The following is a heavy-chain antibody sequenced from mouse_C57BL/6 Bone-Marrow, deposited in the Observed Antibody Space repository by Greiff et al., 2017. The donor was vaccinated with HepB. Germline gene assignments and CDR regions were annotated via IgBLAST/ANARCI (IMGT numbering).Heavy chain of an antibody. J-gene: IGHJ4*01. CDR3: ARKNYYSNYDAMDY. Sequence: VQLQQPGAELVKPGASVKMSCKASGYTFTSHWITWVKQRPGQGLEWIGDIYPGSGSTNYNEKFKSKATLPVDTSASTAYMQLSSLTSEDSAVYYCARKNYYSNYDAMDYWGQGTPVTVSS. D-gene: IGHD2-5*01. CDR2: IYPGSGST. CDR1: GYTFTSHW. V-gene: IGHV1-55*01.